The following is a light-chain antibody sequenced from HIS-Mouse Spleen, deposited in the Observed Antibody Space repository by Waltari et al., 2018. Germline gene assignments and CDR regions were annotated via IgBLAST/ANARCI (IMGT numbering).Light chain of an antibody. CDR2: EDS. CDR3: YSTDSSGNHRV. V-gene: IGLV3-10*01. Sequence: SYELTQPPSVSVSPGQTARITCSGDALPKKYAYWYKQKSGQAPVLVLYEDSKRPSGIPGRVSGASSGTMATWSISGAQVEDEADYYGYSTDSSGNHRVFGGGTKLTVL. CDR1: ALPKKY. J-gene: IGLJ2*01.